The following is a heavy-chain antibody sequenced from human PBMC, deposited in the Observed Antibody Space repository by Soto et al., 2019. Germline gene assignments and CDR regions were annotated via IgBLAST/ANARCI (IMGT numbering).Heavy chain of an antibody. V-gene: IGHV3-9*01. CDR3: VKDMASGYCRGGSCYRTGGFMYGMDV. CDR2: ISWNSAPL. D-gene: IGHD2-15*01. J-gene: IGHJ6*02. Sequence: PGGSLRLSCVASGFTFADYAMHWVRQVRGKGLEWVSGISWNSAPLGYADSVKGRFTISRDNAKNSLYLQMNSLRTEDTAFYYCVKDMASGYCRGGSCYRTGGFMYGMDVWGQGTTVTVSS. CDR1: GFTFADYA.